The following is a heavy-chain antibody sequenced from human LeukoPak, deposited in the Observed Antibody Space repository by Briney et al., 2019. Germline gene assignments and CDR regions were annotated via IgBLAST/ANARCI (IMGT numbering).Heavy chain of an antibody. CDR2: ISGGGTGT. CDR1: GVTCKSVD. CDR3: AKDSIAAAGNVNYFDY. Sequence: YRMLPCAESGVTCKSVDLGWVRNIKKKRLEWVSAISGGGTGTYYADSVKGRFTISRDNSKNTLYLQMKRLRAEDTAVYHCAKDSIAAAGNVNYFDYWGQGTLVTVSS. J-gene: IGHJ4*02. V-gene: IGHV3-23*01. D-gene: IGHD6-13*01.